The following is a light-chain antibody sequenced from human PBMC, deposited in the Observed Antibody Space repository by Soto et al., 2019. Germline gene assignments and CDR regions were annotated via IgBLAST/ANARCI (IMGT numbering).Light chain of an antibody. CDR3: SSYAGGNNLVV. Sequence: QSALTQPPSASGSPGQSVTISCTGTSSDVGAYNYVSWYQQRPGKAPKLMIYEVSKRPSGVPDRFSGSKSGNTASLTVSGLQADDEADYYCSSYAGGNNLVVFGGGTKLTVL. V-gene: IGLV2-8*01. CDR1: SSDVGAYNY. CDR2: EVS. J-gene: IGLJ2*01.